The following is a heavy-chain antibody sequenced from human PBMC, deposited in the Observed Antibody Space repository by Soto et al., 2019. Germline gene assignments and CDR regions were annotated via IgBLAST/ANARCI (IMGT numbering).Heavy chain of an antibody. V-gene: IGHV4-39*02. CDR3: ARDPSNWNYGPGDY. CDR2: IYYSGST. Sequence: QLQLQESGPGLVKPSETLSLTCTVSGGSISSSSYYWGWIRQPPGKGLEWIGSIYYSGSTYYNPSLKSRVTISVDTSKNQFSLKLSSVTAADTAVYYCARDPSNWNYGPGDYWGQGTLVTVSS. CDR1: GGSISSSSYY. D-gene: IGHD1-7*01. J-gene: IGHJ4*02.